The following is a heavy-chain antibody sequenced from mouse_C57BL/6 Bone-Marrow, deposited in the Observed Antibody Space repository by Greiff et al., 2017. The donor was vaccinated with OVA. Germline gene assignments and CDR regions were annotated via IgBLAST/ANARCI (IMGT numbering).Heavy chain of an antibody. CDR2: ISYSGST. CDR3: ARFRVTTVVATEYFDV. CDR1: GYSITSDY. Sequence: VQLQQSGPGLAKPSQTLSLTCSVTGYSITSDYWNWIRKFPGNKLEYMGYISYSGSTYYNPSLKSRISITRDTSKNQYYLQLNSVTTEDTATYYCARFRVTTVVATEYFDVWGTGTTVTVSS. V-gene: IGHV3-8*01. D-gene: IGHD1-1*01. J-gene: IGHJ1*03.